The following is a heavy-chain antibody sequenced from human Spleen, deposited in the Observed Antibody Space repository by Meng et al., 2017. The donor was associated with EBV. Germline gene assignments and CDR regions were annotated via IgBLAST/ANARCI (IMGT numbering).Heavy chain of an antibody. J-gene: IGHJ4*02. D-gene: IGHD2-21*02. CDR1: GGSISSSNW. V-gene: IGHV4-4*02. Sequence: VPVQEPGPGRVTPSGTLSLTCAVSGGSISSSNWWSWVRQPPGKGLEWIGEIYHSGSTNYNPSLKSRVTLSVDKSKNQFSLKLSSVTAADTAVYYCASGVSGDYSRHFDYWGQGTLVTVSS. CDR3: ASGVSGDYSRHFDY. CDR2: IYHSGST.